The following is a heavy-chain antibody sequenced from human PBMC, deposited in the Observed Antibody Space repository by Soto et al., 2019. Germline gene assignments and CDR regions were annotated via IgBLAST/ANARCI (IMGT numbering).Heavy chain of an antibody. CDR1: GFTFSSYA. V-gene: IGHV3-23*01. D-gene: IGHD1-26*01. Sequence: PGGSLRLSCAASGFTFSSYAMSWVRQAPGKGLEWVSAISGSGGSTYYTDSVKGRFTISRDNSKNTLYLQMNSLRAEDTAVYYCTTYGGWVGATSADAFDIWGQGTMVTVSS. CDR2: ISGSGGST. J-gene: IGHJ3*02. CDR3: TTYGGWVGATSADAFDI.